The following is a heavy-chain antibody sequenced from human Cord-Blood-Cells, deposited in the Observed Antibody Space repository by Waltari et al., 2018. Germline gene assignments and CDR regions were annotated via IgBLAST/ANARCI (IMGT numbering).Heavy chain of an antibody. Sequence: QVQLVQSGAEVKKPGSSVKVSCKASGDTFTSYAISWGRQAPGQGLEWMGGIIPIFGTANYAQKFQGRVTITADESTSTAYMELSSLRSEDTAVYYCASMRVYYGSGSSHFDYWGQGTLVTVSS. V-gene: IGHV1-69*01. CDR2: IIPIFGTA. CDR3: ASMRVYYGSGSSHFDY. CDR1: GDTFTSYA. J-gene: IGHJ4*02. D-gene: IGHD3-10*01.